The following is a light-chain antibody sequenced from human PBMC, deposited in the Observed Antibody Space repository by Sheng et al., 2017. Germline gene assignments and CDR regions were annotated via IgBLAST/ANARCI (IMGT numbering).Light chain of an antibody. Sequence: EIVMTQSPVTLSVSPGERATLSCRASQSVSNNLAWYQQKPGQAPRLLIYGASTRATGIPARFSGSGSGTEFTLTISSLQSEDFAVYYCQQNDNWPPVWTFGQGTKVE. J-gene: IGKJ1*01. CDR2: GAS. CDR1: QSVSNN. V-gene: IGKV3-15*01. CDR3: QQNDNWPPVWT.